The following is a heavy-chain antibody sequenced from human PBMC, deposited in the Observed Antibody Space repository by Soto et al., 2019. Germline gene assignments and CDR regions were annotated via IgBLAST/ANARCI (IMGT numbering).Heavy chain of an antibody. V-gene: IGHV1-69*13. J-gene: IGHJ6*02. CDR1: GYTFTSYY. D-gene: IGHD3-3*01. Sequence: SVKVSCKASGYTFTSYYMHWVRQAPGQGLEWMGGIIPIFGTANYAQKFQGRVTITADESTSTAYMELSSLRSEDTAVYYCARDSNYDFWSGYYTRPYYYGMDVWGQGTTVTVSS. CDR3: ARDSNYDFWSGYYTRPYYYGMDV. CDR2: IIPIFGTA.